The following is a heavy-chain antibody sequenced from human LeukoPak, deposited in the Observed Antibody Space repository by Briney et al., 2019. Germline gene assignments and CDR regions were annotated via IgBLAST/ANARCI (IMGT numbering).Heavy chain of an antibody. D-gene: IGHD2-8*01. CDR3: AKDAKNVLMVYLFDY. CDR1: GFTFSSYA. CDR2: ISGSGGST. J-gene: IGHJ4*02. Sequence: PRGSLRLSCAASGFTFSSYAMSWVRQAPGKGLEWVSAISGSGGSTYYADSVKGRFTISRDNSKNTLYLQMNSLRAEDTAVYYCAKDAKNVLMVYLFDYWGQGTLVTVSS. V-gene: IGHV3-23*01.